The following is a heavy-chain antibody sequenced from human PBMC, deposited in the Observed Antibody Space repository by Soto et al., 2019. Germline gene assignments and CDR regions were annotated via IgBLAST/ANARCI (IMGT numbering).Heavy chain of an antibody. CDR1: GFTFSSYW. Sequence: GGSLRLSCAASGFTFSSYWMSWVRQAPGKGLECVANIKQDGSEKYYVDSVKGRFTISRDNAKNSLYLQMNSLRAEDTAVYYCSCGLKTSITIFGVVIPDAFDIWGQGTMVTVSS. CDR3: SCGLKTSITIFGVVIPDAFDI. CDR2: IKQDGSEK. D-gene: IGHD3-3*01. J-gene: IGHJ3*02. V-gene: IGHV3-7*01.